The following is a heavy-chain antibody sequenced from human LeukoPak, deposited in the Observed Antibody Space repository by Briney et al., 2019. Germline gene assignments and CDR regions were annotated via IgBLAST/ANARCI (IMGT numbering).Heavy chain of an antibody. D-gene: IGHD3-3*01. CDR3: ARSRRSGSTINWFDP. CDR1: GGSISSYY. CDR2: IYYSGST. Sequence: PSETLSLTCTVSGGSISSYYWSWIRQPPGKGLEWIGYIYYSGSTNYNPSLKSRVTISVDTSKNQFSLKLSSVTAADTAVYYCARSRRSGSTINWFDPWGQGTLVTVSS. J-gene: IGHJ5*02. V-gene: IGHV4-59*01.